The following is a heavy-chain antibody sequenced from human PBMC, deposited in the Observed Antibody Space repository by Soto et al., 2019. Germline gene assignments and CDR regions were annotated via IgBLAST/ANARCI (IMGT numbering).Heavy chain of an antibody. Sequence: GASVKVSCKASGYRFTKYDIHWVRQAPGKRLEWMGWVNAGNENTKSSQKFQGRVSITWDTAASTVYMELSSLRAEDTAVYYCENSYWPVGNYWGQGIPVTVSS. J-gene: IGHJ4*02. CDR2: VNAGNENT. V-gene: IGHV1-3*01. CDR3: ENSYWPVGNY. CDR1: GYRFTKYD. D-gene: IGHD2-8*02.